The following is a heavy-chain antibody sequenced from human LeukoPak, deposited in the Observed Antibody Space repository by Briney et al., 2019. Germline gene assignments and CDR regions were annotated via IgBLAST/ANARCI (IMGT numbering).Heavy chain of an antibody. CDR2: ISGSTYGT. CDR1: GYMLARYG. Sequence: ASVKVSCAASGYMLARYGMSWVRQAPGQGPEWVGWISGSTYGTRYAQKFQGRVTMTRDTSISTAYMELSRLRSDDTAVYYCARTRFLEWLLLVYWGQGTLVTVSS. V-gene: IGHV1-2*02. D-gene: IGHD3-3*01. J-gene: IGHJ4*02. CDR3: ARTRFLEWLLLVY.